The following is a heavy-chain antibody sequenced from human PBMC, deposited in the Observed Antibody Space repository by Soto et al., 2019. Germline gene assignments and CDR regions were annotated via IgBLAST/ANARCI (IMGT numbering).Heavy chain of an antibody. CDR2: IYATGTT. V-gene: IGHV4-4*07. D-gene: IGHD1-1*01. CDR1: GASISGFY. Sequence: NPSETLSLTCTVSGASISGFYWSWIRKSAGKGLEWIGRIYATGTTDYNPSLKSRVMMSVDTSKKQFSLKLRSVTAADTAVYYCVRDGTKTLRDWFDPWGQGIPVTVYS. CDR3: VRDGTKTLRDWFDP. J-gene: IGHJ5*02.